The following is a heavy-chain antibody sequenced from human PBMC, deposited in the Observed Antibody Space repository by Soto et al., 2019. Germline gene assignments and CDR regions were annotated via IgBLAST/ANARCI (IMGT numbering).Heavy chain of an antibody. Sequence: SGTLSLTCTVSGATRSSTRYYWGWIRQPPRKGLEWIGTIYHNGRTYYNPSLKSRVTMSVDTSKNQFSLKLSSVTAADTAVYYCARERPDGARLDPWGQGTLVTVSS. CDR2: IYHNGRT. D-gene: IGHD6-6*01. CDR3: ARERPDGARLDP. CDR1: GATRSSTRYY. V-gene: IGHV4-39*02. J-gene: IGHJ5*02.